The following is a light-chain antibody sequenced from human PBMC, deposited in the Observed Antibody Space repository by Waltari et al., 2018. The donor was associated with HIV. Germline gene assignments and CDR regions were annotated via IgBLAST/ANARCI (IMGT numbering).Light chain of an antibody. V-gene: IGLV3-21*02. CDR2: DDS. J-gene: IGLJ2*01. Sequence: SYVLTQPPSVSVAPGQTARFTCGGNNIGSKSVHWYQQKPGQAPLLVLFDDSDRPSGIPERFSGSNSGNTATLTISRVEAGDEADYYCQVWDISSDVVFGGGTKLTVL. CDR1: NIGSKS. CDR3: QVWDISSDVV.